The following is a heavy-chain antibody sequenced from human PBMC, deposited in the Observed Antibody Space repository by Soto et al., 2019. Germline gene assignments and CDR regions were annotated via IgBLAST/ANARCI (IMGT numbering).Heavy chain of an antibody. D-gene: IGHD2-21*01. CDR2: VSHSGNTR. CDR1: GYSLSDYD. Sequence: XGSLRLSCVASGYSLSDYDINWVRQAPGKGLEWVAYVSHSGNTRSYADSVKGRFTISGDNAKNSVYLQMTSLRVDDMALYYCAREDRYQGAFDFWGQGALVTVSS. CDR3: AREDRYQGAFDF. J-gene: IGHJ4*02. V-gene: IGHV3-48*03.